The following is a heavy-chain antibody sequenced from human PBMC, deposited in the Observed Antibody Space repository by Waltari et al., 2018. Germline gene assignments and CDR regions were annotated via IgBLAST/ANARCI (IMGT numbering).Heavy chain of an antibody. D-gene: IGHD6-13*01. CDR2: IIPMFGTA. J-gene: IGHJ3*02. V-gene: IGHV1-69*05. CDR1: GGYFSTHA. CDR3: ARGGLYGQQLLESAFEI. Sequence: QVQLVQSGAELKKPGSSVKVSCKVSGGYFSTHAITGGRQAPGQGLEWMGGIIPMFGTANYAQKIQDRVTINTDESMTTAYMHLSSLTSDDTAVYYCARGGLYGQQLLESAFEIWGQGTKVTVSS.